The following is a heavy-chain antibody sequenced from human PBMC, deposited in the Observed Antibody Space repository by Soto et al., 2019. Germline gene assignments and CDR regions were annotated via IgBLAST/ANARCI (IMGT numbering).Heavy chain of an antibody. Sequence: QVQLVQPGAEVKKPGSSVKVSCKASGGTFSSYAISWVRQAPGQGLEWMGGISPICGTANYAQKFQGRVTITADESTSIAYMELSSLRSEDTAVYYPASWLGFITPTRDPYFDYCGQGTLVIVSS. V-gene: IGHV1-69*01. CDR3: ASWLGFITPTRDPYFDY. CDR1: GGTFSSYA. CDR2: ISPICGTA. J-gene: IGHJ4*02. D-gene: IGHD3-3*01.